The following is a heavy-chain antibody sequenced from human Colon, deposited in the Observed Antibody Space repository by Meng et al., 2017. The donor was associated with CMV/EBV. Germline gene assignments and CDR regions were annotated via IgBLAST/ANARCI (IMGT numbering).Heavy chain of an antibody. Sequence: VQGQGSGLGVVKPSGTPFLTVTASVGSSSSYYWSWSRQPAGRGLEWIGRLYTSGSTNSNPSLKSRVTMSVDTSKKQSSLKLSSVTAADTAMYYCAKEAPGGNYWYFDLWGRGTLVTVSS. J-gene: IGHJ2*01. D-gene: IGHD1-26*01. CDR2: LYTSGST. V-gene: IGHV4-4*07. CDR1: VGSSSSYY. CDR3: AKEAPGGNYWYFDL.